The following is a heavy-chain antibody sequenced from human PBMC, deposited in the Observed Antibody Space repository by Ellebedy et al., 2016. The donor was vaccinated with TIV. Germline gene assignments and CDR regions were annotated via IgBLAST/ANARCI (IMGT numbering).Heavy chain of an antibody. CDR2: IGGSGAAT. CDR3: AKVKTVTGDVGALDI. CDR1: GFTFTIHA. D-gene: IGHD7-27*01. V-gene: IGHV3-23*01. Sequence: GESLKISCIASGFTFTIHAMSWVRHAPGKGLEWVSSIGGSGAATYYADSVKGRFTISRDNSQNTLFLQMSRLRVEDTAIYYCAKVKTVTGDVGALDIWGQGTMVTVS. J-gene: IGHJ3*02.